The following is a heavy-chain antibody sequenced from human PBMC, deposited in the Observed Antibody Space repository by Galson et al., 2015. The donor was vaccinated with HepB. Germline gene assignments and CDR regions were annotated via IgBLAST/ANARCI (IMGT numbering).Heavy chain of an antibody. CDR1: GFTFSSYW. D-gene: IGHD6-6*01. CDR2: IKQDGSEK. Sequence: SLRLSCAASGFTFSSYWMSWVRQAPGKGLEWVANIKQDGSEKYYVDSVKGRFTISRDNAKNSLYLQMNSLRAEDTAVYYCARVGRVAARPGYFDYWGQGTLVTVSS. CDR3: ARVGRVAARPGYFDY. V-gene: IGHV3-7*03. J-gene: IGHJ4*02.